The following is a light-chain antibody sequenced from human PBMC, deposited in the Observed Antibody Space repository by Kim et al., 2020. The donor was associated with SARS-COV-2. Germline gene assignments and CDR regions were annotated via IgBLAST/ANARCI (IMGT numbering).Light chain of an antibody. V-gene: IGLV6-57*01. CDR1: SGSIASNY. CDR3: QSYDSSIRV. Sequence: GKTVIISCTRSSGSIASNYVQWYQQRPGSSPTTVIYEDNQRPSGVPDRFSGSIDSSSNSASLTISGLKTEDEADYYCQSYDSSIRVFGGGTQLTVL. CDR2: EDN. J-gene: IGLJ3*02.